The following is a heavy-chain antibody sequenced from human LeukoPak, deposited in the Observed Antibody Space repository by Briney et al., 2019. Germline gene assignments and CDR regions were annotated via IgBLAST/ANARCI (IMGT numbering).Heavy chain of an antibody. CDR3: AKGGYCSGGSCYNWFDP. D-gene: IGHD2-15*01. CDR2: IYSGGST. J-gene: IGHJ5*02. Sequence: GGSLRLFCAASGFTVSSNYMSWVRQAPGKGLEWVSVIYSGGSTYYADSVKGRFTISRDNSKNTLYLQMNSLRAEDTAVYYCAKGGYCSGGSCYNWFDPWGQGTLVTVSS. CDR1: GFTVSSNY. V-gene: IGHV3-53*01.